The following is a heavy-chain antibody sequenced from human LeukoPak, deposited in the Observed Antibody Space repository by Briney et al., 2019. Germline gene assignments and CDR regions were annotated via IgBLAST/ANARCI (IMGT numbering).Heavy chain of an antibody. V-gene: IGHV3-74*01. J-gene: IGHJ3*02. CDR3: ARESALLNDAFDI. CDR2: INSDGSST. D-gene: IGHD1-26*01. Sequence: GGSLRLSCAASGFTFSSYWMHWVRHAPGKGLGWVSRINSDGSSTIYADSVKGRFTISRDNAKNTLYLQMNSLRAEDTAVYYCARESALLNDAFDIWGQGTMVTVSS. CDR1: GFTFSSYW.